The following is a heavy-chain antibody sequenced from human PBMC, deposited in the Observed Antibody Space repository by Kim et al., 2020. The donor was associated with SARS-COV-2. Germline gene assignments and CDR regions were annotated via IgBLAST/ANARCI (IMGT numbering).Heavy chain of an antibody. CDR2: IYYSGST. CDR1: GGSISSYY. Sequence: SETLSLTCTVSGGSISSYYWSWIRQPPGKGLEWIGYIYYSGSTNYNPSLKSRVTISVDTSKNQFSLKLSSVTAADTAVYYCARGDTMIVGSKLPLDYWGQGTLVTVSS. CDR3: ARGDTMIVGSKLPLDY. J-gene: IGHJ4*02. V-gene: IGHV4-59*01. D-gene: IGHD3-22*01.